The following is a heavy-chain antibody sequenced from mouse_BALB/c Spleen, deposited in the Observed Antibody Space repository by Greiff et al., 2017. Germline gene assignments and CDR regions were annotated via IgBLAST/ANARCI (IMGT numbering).Heavy chain of an antibody. Sequence: EVKLQESGPGLVKPSQSLSLTCTVTGYSITSDYAWNWIRQFPGNKLEWMGYISYSGSTSYNPSLKSRISITRDTSKNQFFLQLNSVTTEDTATYYCAIYDGYFPFAYWGQGTLVTVSA. V-gene: IGHV3-2*02. CDR1: GYSITSDYA. CDR2: ISYSGST. J-gene: IGHJ3*01. D-gene: IGHD2-3*01. CDR3: AIYDGYFPFAY.